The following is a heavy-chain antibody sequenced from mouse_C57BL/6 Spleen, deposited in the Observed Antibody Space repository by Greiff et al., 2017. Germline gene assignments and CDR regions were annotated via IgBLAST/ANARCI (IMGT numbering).Heavy chain of an antibody. V-gene: IGHV1-85*01. CDR3: ARVGYDYQIAY. J-gene: IGHJ3*01. CDR2: IYPRDGST. Sequence: QVQLQQSGPELVKPGASVKLSCKASGYTFTSYDINWVKQRPGQGLEWIGWIYPRDGSTKYNEKFKGKATLTVDTSSSTAYMELHSLTSEDSAVYFCARVGYDYQIAYWGQGTLVTVSA. CDR1: GYTFTSYD. D-gene: IGHD2-4*01.